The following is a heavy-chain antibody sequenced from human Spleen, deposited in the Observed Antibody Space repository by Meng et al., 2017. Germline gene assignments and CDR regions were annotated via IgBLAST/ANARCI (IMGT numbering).Heavy chain of an antibody. CDR1: GFTLSSYG. CDR3: AKEGWGSERRIDY. J-gene: IGHJ4*02. V-gene: IGHV3-33*06. D-gene: IGHD3-16*01. Sequence: QLGELGGGVVLPGGSLSLSCEAFGFTLSSYGMHWVRQAPGKGLEWVAVIWYDGSKKYYADSVKGRLTISRDNFKNTLYLQMNSLRAEDTAVYYCAKEGWGSERRIDYWGQGTLVTVSS. CDR2: IWYDGSKK.